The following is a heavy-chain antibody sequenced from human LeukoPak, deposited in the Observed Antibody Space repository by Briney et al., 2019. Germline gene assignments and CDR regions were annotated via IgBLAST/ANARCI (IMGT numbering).Heavy chain of an antibody. CDR3: TRDRSPGMAVAGSGEGYYFDY. V-gene: IGHV3-49*03. CDR1: GFTFGDYA. Sequence: SLRLSCTASGFTFGDYAMSWFRQAPGQGLEWVGFIRSKAYGGTTEYAASVKGRFTISRDDSKSIAYLQMNSLNTEDTAVYYCTRDRSPGMAVAGSGEGYYFDYWGQGTLVTVSS. D-gene: IGHD6-19*01. J-gene: IGHJ4*02. CDR2: IRSKAYGGTT.